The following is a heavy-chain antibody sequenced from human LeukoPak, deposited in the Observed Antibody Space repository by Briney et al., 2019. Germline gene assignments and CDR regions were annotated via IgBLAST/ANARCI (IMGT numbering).Heavy chain of an antibody. V-gene: IGHV3-49*04. CDR1: GFTLSSYA. Sequence: GGSLRLSCAASGFTLSSYAMSWVRQAPGKGLEWVGFIRSKIYGGTPEYAASVKGRFTISRDDSKGIAYLQMDSLKTEDTAVYYCTRDQTPYYWGQGTLVTVSS. CDR3: TRDQTPYY. CDR2: IRSKIYGGTP. J-gene: IGHJ4*02.